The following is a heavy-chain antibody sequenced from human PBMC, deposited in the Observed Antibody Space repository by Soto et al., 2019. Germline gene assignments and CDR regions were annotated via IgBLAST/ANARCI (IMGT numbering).Heavy chain of an antibody. V-gene: IGHV1-69*01. Sequence: QVQLVQSGAEVKKPGSSVKVSCKASGGTFSSYAISWVRQAPGQGLEWMGGIIPIFGTANYAQKFQGRVTITADEYTSTAYMELSSLRSEDTAVYYCARDDSSGSVPLRRFDYWGQGTLVTVSS. CDR2: IIPIFGTA. D-gene: IGHD6-19*01. CDR1: GGTFSSYA. CDR3: ARDDSSGSVPLRRFDY. J-gene: IGHJ4*02.